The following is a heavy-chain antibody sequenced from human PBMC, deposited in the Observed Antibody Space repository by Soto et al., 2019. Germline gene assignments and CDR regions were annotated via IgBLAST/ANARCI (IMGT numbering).Heavy chain of an antibody. CDR1: GFTFSSHA. J-gene: IGHJ4*02. CDR3: ARSYYDILTGYYLAY. D-gene: IGHD3-9*01. Sequence: ESGGGLVQPGGSLRLSCAASGFTFSSHAMHWVRQAPGKGLEYVSAISSSGGSTYYANSVKGRFTISRDNSNNTLFLQMGSLRAEDMAVYYCARSYYDILTGYYLAYWGQGTLVTVSS. CDR2: ISSSGGST. V-gene: IGHV3-64*01.